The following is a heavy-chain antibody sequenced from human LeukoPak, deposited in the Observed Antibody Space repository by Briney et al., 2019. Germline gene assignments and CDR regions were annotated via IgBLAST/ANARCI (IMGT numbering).Heavy chain of an antibody. CDR2: IYYSGST. D-gene: IGHD2-2*01. V-gene: IGHV4-30-4*08. CDR3: ARDHCSSTSCYEGGSDY. CDR1: GGSISSGDYY. J-gene: IGHJ4*02. Sequence: PSETLSLTYTVSGGSISSGDYYWSWIRQPPGKGLEWIGYIYYSGSTYYNPSLKSRVTISVDTSKNQFSLKLSSVTAADTAVYYCARDHCSSTSCYEGGSDYWGQGTLVTASS.